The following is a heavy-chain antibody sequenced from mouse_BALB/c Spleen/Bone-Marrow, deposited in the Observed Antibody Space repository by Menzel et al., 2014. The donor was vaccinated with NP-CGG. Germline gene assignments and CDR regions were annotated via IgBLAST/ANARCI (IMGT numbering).Heavy chain of an antibody. Sequence: VQLVESGPELVRPGVSVKISCQGSGYTFTDYAMHWVKQSHAKSLEWIGVISTYSGYTNYNQKFKGNATMNVAKSSRTAHLGLARLTSEDSAIYYCAGGEGYDGWYFDVWGAGATVTVSS. CDR1: GYTFTDYA. CDR3: AGGEGYDGWYFDV. CDR2: ISTYSGYT. D-gene: IGHD2-2*01. J-gene: IGHJ1*01. V-gene: IGHV1-67*01.